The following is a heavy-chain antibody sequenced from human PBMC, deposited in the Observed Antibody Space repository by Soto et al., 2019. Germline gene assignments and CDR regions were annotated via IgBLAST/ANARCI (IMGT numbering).Heavy chain of an antibody. CDR2: NNHSGST. J-gene: IGHJ4*02. D-gene: IGHD3-10*01. Sequence: QVQLQQWGAGLLKPSETLSLTCAVYGGSFSGYYWSWIRQPPGKGLEWIGENNHSGSTNYNPSLKRRVTISVATSKNHFSLKLSSVTAADTAVYYCASARGITMVRGVIDYWGQGTLVTVSS. V-gene: IGHV4-34*01. CDR3: ASARGITMVRGVIDY. CDR1: GGSFSGYY.